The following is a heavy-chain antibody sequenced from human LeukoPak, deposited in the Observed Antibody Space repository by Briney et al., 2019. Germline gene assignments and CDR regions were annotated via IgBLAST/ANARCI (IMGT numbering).Heavy chain of an antibody. CDR3: ARLTGYSSESWFDP. CDR2: IYYSGST. D-gene: IGHD3-9*01. J-gene: IGHJ5*02. Sequence: SETLSLTCAVYGGSFSGYYWSWVRQPPGKGLEWIGYIYYSGSTNYNPSLKSRVTISVHTSKNQFSLKLSSVTAADTAVYYCARLTGYSSESWFDPWGQGTLVTVSS. CDR1: GGSFSGYY. V-gene: IGHV4-59*01.